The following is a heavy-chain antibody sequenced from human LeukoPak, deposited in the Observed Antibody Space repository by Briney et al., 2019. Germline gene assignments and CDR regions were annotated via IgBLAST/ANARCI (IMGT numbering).Heavy chain of an antibody. Sequence: ASVKVSCKASGYTFTSYGISWVRQAPGRGLEWMGWISAYNGNTNYAQKLQGRVTMTTDTSTSTAYMELTSLTSDDAAVYYCARDVVEDCDNTNCSISVFDYWGQGTLVTVSS. J-gene: IGHJ4*02. V-gene: IGHV1-18*01. CDR1: GYTFTSYG. CDR3: ARDVVEDCDNTNCSISVFDY. CDR2: ISAYNGNT. D-gene: IGHD2-2*01.